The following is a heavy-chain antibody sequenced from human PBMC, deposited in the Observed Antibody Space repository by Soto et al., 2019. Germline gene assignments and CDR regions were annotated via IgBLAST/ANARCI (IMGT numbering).Heavy chain of an antibody. CDR3: ANAPYRLEWLKYGPLGDAFDI. J-gene: IGHJ3*02. D-gene: IGHD3-3*01. CDR1: GFTFSSYA. Sequence: EVQLLESGGGLVQPGGSLRLSCAASGFTFSSYAMSWVRQAPGKGLEWVSAISGSGGSTYYADSVKGRFTISRDNSKNTLYLQMNSLRAEDTAVYYCANAPYRLEWLKYGPLGDAFDIWGQGTMVTVSS. CDR2: ISGSGGST. V-gene: IGHV3-23*01.